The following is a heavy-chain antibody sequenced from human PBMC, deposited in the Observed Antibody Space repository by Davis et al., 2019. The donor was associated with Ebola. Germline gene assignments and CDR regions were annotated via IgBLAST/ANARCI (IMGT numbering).Heavy chain of an antibody. Sequence: PSETLSLTCAIPGASVSSGGWNWIRQSPSRGFEWLGRTYYNSKWYSDYAVSVKSRITINPDTSKNQFSLQLNSVTPEDTALYYCARGWFRGGMDVWGEGTTVTVSS. CDR3: ARGWFRGGMDV. D-gene: IGHD3-10*01. V-gene: IGHV6-1*01. CDR2: TYYNSKWYS. J-gene: IGHJ6*04. CDR1: GASVSSGG.